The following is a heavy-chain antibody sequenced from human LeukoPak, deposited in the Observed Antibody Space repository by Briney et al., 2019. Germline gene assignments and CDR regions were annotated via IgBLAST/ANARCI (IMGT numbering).Heavy chain of an antibody. CDR3: ARDTYCSSTSCYAFDY. CDR2: INPNSGGT. Sequence: GASVKVSCKASGYTFTGYYMHWVRQAPGQGLEWMGWINPNSGGTNYAQKFQGRVTMTRDTSISTAYMELSRLRSDDTAVYYCARDTYCSSTSCYAFDYWGQGTLVTVSS. D-gene: IGHD2-2*01. CDR1: GYTFTGYY. J-gene: IGHJ4*02. V-gene: IGHV1-2*02.